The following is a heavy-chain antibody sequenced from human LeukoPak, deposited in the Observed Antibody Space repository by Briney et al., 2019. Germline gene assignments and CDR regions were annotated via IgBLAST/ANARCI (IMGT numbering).Heavy chain of an antibody. CDR2: INPNSGGT. V-gene: IGHV1-2*02. J-gene: IGHJ4*02. CDR3: ARDWGSGYYGFGY. D-gene: IGHD3-3*01. Sequence: ASVKVSCKASGYTTFIGYYMHWVRQAPGQGLEWMGWINPNSGGTNYAQKFQGRVTMTRDTSISTAYMELSRLTSDDTAVYYCARDWGSGYYGFGYWGQGTLVTVSP. CDR1: GYTTFIGYY.